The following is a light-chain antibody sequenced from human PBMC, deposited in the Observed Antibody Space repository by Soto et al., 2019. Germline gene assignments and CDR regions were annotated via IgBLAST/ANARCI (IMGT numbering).Light chain of an antibody. Sequence: EIVLTQSPATLSFSPGDRATLSCRASQSVSSYLAWYQQKPGQAPRLLIYDASNRATGIPARFSGSGSGTDFTLTISSLEPEDFAVYYCQQRSNWPPTFGGGTKVEIK. CDR2: DAS. CDR3: QQRSNWPPT. J-gene: IGKJ4*01. CDR1: QSVSSY. V-gene: IGKV3-11*01.